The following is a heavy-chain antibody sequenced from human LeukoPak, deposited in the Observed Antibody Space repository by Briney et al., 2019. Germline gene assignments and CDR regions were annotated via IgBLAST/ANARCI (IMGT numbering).Heavy chain of an antibody. D-gene: IGHD6-19*01. Sequence: SQTLSLTCAVSGGSISSGGYSWSWIRQPPGKGLEWIGYIYHSGSTYYNPSLKSRVTISVDRSKNQFSLKLSSVTAADTAVYYCARGPSRWHQARGQGTLVTVSS. CDR2: IYHSGST. J-gene: IGHJ4*02. CDR1: GGSISSGGYS. CDR3: ARGPSRWHQA. V-gene: IGHV4-30-2*01.